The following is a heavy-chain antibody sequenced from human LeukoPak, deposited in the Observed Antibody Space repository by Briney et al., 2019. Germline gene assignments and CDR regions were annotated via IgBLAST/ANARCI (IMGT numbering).Heavy chain of an antibody. CDR2: ISHDSGIR. CDR1: GFTLSRDS. J-gene: IGHJ4*02. V-gene: IGHV3-48*01. CDR3: VRDNPRCCGVIPAKIDDY. Sequence: GGSLRLSCAASGFTLSRDSMNWVRQAPGKGLEWISYISHDSGIRYYADSVRGRFTISRDNAKNSLYLQMHSLRAEDTAVYYCVRDNPRCCGVIPAKIDDYGGQGTLVTVSS. D-gene: IGHD2-15*01.